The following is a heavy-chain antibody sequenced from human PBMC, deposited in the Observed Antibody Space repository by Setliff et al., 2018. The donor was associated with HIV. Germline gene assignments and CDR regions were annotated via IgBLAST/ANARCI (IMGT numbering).Heavy chain of an antibody. CDR2: IYYSGST. CDR3: ARTKDCSSTSCPGTYYYYYMDV. J-gene: IGHJ6*03. CDR1: GGSISSSSYY. D-gene: IGHD2-2*01. Sequence: SETLSLTCTVSGGSISSSSYYWGWIRQPPGKGLEWIGSIYYSGSTYYNPSLKSRVTISVDTSKNQFSLKLSSVTAADTAVYYCARTKDCSSTSCPGTYYYYYMDVWGKGTTVTVSS. V-gene: IGHV4-39*01.